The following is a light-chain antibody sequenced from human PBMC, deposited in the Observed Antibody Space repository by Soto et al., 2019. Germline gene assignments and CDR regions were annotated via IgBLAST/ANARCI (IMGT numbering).Light chain of an antibody. CDR2: KAS. V-gene: IGKV1-5*03. CDR3: QHYNSYSEA. CDR1: QTISSW. Sequence: DLPLTQSPSTLSGSVGDRVTITCRASQTISSWLAWYQQKPGKAPKLLIYKASTLKSGVPSRFSGSGSGTEFTLTISSLQPDDFATYYCQHYNSYSEAFGQGTNVDIK. J-gene: IGKJ1*01.